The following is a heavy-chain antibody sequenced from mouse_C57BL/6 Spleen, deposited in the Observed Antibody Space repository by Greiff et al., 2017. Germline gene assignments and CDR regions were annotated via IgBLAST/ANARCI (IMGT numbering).Heavy chain of an antibody. CDR1: GYSITSGYY. V-gene: IGHV3-6*01. D-gene: IGHD2-3*01. J-gene: IGHJ2*01. Sequence: EVKLMESGPGLVKPSQSLSLTCSVTGYSITSGYYWNWIRQFPGNKLEWMGYISYDGSNNYNPSLKNRISITRDTSKNQFFLKLNSVTTEDTATYYCASYDGYQYYFDYWGQGTTLTVSS. CDR3: ASYDGYQYYFDY. CDR2: ISYDGSN.